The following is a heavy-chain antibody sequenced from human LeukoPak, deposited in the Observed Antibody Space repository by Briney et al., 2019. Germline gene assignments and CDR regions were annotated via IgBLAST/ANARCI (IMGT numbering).Heavy chain of an antibody. Sequence: GGSLRLSCTASGFSFNSYSMAWVRQAPGKGLEWVSGISASGHSTNHADSVRGRFTITRDSSENTLLLQMARLTADDTAVYYCATRGSGRYYFDHWGQGALATVSS. CDR3: ATRGSGRYYFDH. D-gene: IGHD6-19*01. CDR1: GFSFNSYS. V-gene: IGHV3-23*01. CDR2: ISASGHST. J-gene: IGHJ4*02.